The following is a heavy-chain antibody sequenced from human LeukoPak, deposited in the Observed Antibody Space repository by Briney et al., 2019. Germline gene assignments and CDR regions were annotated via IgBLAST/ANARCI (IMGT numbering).Heavy chain of an antibody. V-gene: IGHV3-20*04. D-gene: IGHD3-16*02. Sequence: GGSLRLSCVASGFTFDDSDLSWVRQDPGKGLEWVCGLNWNGDKTGYADSVKGQFIISRDNAKDSLYLQMTSLRAEDTALYYCTRGAFGGVIAPYFHDWGQGTRVTVSS. CDR3: TRGAFGGVIAPYFHD. J-gene: IGHJ4*02. CDR2: LNWNGDKT. CDR1: GFTFDDSD.